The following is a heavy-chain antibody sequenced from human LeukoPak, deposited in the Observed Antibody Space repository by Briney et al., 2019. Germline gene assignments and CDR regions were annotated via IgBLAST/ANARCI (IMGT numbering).Heavy chain of an antibody. CDR3: ARTVATIPPEPFDY. CDR2: IYYSGST. D-gene: IGHD5-24*01. CDR1: GGSFSGYY. Sequence: SETLSLTCAVYGGSFSGYYWSWIRQPPGKGLEWIGYIYYSGSTNHNPSLKSRVTISVDTSKNQFSLKLSSVTAADTAVYYCARTVATIPPEPFDYWGQGTLVTVSS. V-gene: IGHV4-59*01. J-gene: IGHJ4*02.